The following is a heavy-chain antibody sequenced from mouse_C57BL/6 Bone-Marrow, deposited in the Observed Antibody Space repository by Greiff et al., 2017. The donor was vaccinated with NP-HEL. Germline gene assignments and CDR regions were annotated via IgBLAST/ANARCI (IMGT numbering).Heavy chain of an antibody. D-gene: IGHD2-3*01. V-gene: IGHV1-64*01. J-gene: IGHJ4*01. CDR1: GYTFTSYW. CDR3: ARCDGYYYAMDY. Sequence: VKLQQPGAELVKPGASVKLSCKASGYTFTSYWMHWVKQRPGQGLEWIGMIHPNSGSTNYNEKFKSKATLTVDKSSSTAYMQLSSLTSEDSAVYYCARCDGYYYAMDYWGQGTSVTVSS. CDR2: IHPNSGST.